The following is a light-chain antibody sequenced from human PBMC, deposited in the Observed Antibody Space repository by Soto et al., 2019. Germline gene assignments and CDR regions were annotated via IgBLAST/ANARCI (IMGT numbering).Light chain of an antibody. J-gene: IGLJ1*01. CDR1: SSDVGGYSY. Sequence: QSALTQPASVSGSPGQSITISCTGTSSDVGGYSYVSWYQQHPGKAPKLMIYDVNNRPSGVSNRFSGSKSGNTASLTISGLQAEDEADYYRSSYTYSSTLYVFGTGTKVTVL. CDR2: DVN. CDR3: SSYTYSSTLYV. V-gene: IGLV2-14*01.